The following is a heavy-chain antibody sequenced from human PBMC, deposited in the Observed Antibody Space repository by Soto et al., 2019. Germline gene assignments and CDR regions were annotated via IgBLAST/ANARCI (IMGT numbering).Heavy chain of an antibody. CDR2: ISGSGGST. Sequence: EVQLLESGGGLVQPGGSLRLSCAASGFTFSSYVMSWVRQAPGKGLEWVSAISGSGGSTYYADSVKGRFTISRDNFKNTVYLQMNSLRAEDKAVYYFAKGSYYDISGYYYGDDDAFDIWGQGTMVTVSS. V-gene: IGHV3-23*01. J-gene: IGHJ3*02. CDR3: AKGSYYDISGYYYGDDDAFDI. D-gene: IGHD3-22*01. CDR1: GFTFSSYV.